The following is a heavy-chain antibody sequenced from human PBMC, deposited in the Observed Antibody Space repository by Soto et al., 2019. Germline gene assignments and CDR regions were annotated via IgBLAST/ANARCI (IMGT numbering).Heavy chain of an antibody. CDR3: ARFWYYDFWSGYYYGMDV. D-gene: IGHD3-3*01. CDR1: GYTFTSYG. CDR2: ISAYNGNT. V-gene: IGHV1-18*01. Sequence: ASVKVSCKVSGYTFTSYGISWVRQAPGQGLEWMGWISAYNGNTNYAQKLQGRVTMTTDTSTSTAYMELRSLRSDNTAVYYCARFWYYDFWSGYYYGMDVWGQGTTVTVSS. J-gene: IGHJ6*02.